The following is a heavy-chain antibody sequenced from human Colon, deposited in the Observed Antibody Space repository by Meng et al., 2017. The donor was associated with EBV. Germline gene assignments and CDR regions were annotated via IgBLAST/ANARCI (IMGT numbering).Heavy chain of an antibody. J-gene: IGHJ4*02. V-gene: IGHV4-34*10. Sequence: QLQLQESGPGLVRPSXXLSLTCTVSGGSFSGYYWRWIRQSPGKGLEWIGEINHGGRTTYNPSLKSRVTFPVDTSKNQFSLKLSSVTAADTAIYYCARERGGVTRDFDSWGQGALVTVSS. CDR2: INHGGRT. D-gene: IGHD3-16*01. CDR3: ARERGGVTRDFDS. CDR1: GGSFSGYY.